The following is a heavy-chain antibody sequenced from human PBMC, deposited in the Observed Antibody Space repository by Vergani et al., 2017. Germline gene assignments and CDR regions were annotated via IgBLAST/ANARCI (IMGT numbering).Heavy chain of an antibody. D-gene: IGHD3-3*01. V-gene: IGHV4-39*07. CDR2: INHSGST. Sequence: QVQLQESGPGLVKPSGTLSLTCTVSGGSISSSSYYWGWIRQPPGKGLEWIGEINHSGSTNYNPSLKSRVTISVEKSKNQFSLKLSSVTAADTAVYYCARGFRMTIFGVVPPDSDYWGQGTLVTVSS. J-gene: IGHJ4*02. CDR3: ARGFRMTIFGVVPPDSDY. CDR1: GGSISSSSYY.